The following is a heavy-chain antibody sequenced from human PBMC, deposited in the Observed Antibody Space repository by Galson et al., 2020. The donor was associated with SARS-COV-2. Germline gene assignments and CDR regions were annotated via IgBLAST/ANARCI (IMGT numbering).Heavy chain of an antibody. CDR1: GYTLIELS. CDR3: ATSSVIDDYVWGSYRFEIDY. D-gene: IGHD3-16*02. CDR2: FDPEDGET. Sequence: ASVKVSCKVSGYTLIELSMHWVRQAPGKGLEWMGGFDPEDGETIYAQKFQGRVTMTEDTSTDTAYMELSSLRSEDTAVYYCATSSVIDDYVWGSYRFEIDYWGQGTLVTVSS. V-gene: IGHV1-24*01. J-gene: IGHJ4*02.